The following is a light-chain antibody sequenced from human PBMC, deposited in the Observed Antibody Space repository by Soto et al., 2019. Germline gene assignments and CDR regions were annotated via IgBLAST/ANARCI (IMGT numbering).Light chain of an antibody. V-gene: IGLV2-14*01. Sequence: QSVLTQPASVSGSPGQSITISFTGTSSDVGGYNYVSWYQQHPGKVPKLMVYEVSNRPSGVSYRFSGSKSGNTASLTISGLQAEDEADYYCSSHTSTNTRVCGTGTKVTVL. CDR3: SSHTSTNTRV. CDR1: SSDVGGYNY. CDR2: EVS. J-gene: IGLJ1*01.